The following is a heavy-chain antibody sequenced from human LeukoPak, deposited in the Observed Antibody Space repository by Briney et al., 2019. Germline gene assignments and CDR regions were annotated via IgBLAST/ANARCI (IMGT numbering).Heavy chain of an antibody. D-gene: IGHD4-23*01. Sequence: ASVNLSCKPSRYTFTHYGISWVRQSAGHQLEWMGWISAYNGNTNYAQKLKLRVTMTTDTSTSTAYMELRSLRSDDTAVYYGAREIAVPHTTVDFDFSGEGALVTVSS. CDR1: RYTFTHYG. J-gene: IGHJ4*02. CDR2: ISAYNGNT. CDR3: AREIAVPHTTVDFDF. V-gene: IGHV1-18*01.